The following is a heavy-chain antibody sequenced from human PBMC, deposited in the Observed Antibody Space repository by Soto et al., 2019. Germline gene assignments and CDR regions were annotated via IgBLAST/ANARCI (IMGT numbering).Heavy chain of an antibody. CDR3: ARISEAYSSGWPVDY. V-gene: IGHV3-30-3*01. CDR1: GFTFSSYA. D-gene: IGHD6-19*01. J-gene: IGHJ4*02. CDR2: ISYDGSNK. Sequence: VQLVESGGGVVQPGRSLRLSCAASGFTFSSYAMHWVRQAPGKGLEWVAVISYDGSNKYYADSVKGRFTISRDNSKNTLYLQMNSLRAEDTAVYYCARISEAYSSGWPVDYWGQGTLVTVSS.